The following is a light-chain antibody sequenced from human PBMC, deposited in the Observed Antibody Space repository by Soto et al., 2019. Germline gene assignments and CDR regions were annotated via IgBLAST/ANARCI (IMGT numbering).Light chain of an antibody. J-gene: IGKJ1*01. CDR1: EFISKW. CDR2: QAS. V-gene: IGKV1-5*03. CDR3: QHYRSYLET. Sequence: DIQITQSPSTLSASVGDRVTITCRASEFISKWLAWYQQKPGTAPKLLIYQASSLESGVPSRFSGSGSGTEFTLTIRSLQPDDFETYYCQHYRSYLETFGQGTKVEIK.